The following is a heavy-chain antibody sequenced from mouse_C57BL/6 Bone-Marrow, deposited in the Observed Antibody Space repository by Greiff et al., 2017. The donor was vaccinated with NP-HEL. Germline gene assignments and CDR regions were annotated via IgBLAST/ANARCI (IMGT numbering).Heavy chain of an antibody. V-gene: IGHV1-19*01. CDR1: GYTFTDYY. CDR3: ARRKLCFAY. CDR2: INPYNGGT. Sequence: VQLQQSGPVLVKPGASVKMSCKASGYTFTDYYMNWVKQSHGKSLEWIGVINPYNGGTSYNQKFKGKATLTVDKSSSTAYMELNSLTSEDSAVYYCARRKLCFAYWGQGTLVTVSA. D-gene: IGHD4-1*01. J-gene: IGHJ3*01.